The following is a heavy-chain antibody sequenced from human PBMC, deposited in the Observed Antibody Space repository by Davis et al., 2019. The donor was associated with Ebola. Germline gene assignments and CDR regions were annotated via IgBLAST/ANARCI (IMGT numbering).Heavy chain of an antibody. CDR3: ARLYYYDSSGYRDY. V-gene: IGHV1-18*01. J-gene: IGHJ4*02. CDR1: GYTFTSYG. CDR2: ISAYNGNT. D-gene: IGHD3-22*01. Sequence: ASVKVSCKASGYTFTSYGISWVRQAPGQGLEWMGWISAYNGNTNYAQKLQGRVTMTTDTSASTAYMELRSLRSDDTAVYYCARLYYYDSSGYRDYWGQGTLVTVSS.